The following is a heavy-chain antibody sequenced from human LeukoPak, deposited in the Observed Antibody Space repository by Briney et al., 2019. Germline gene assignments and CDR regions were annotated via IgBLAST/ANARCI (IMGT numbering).Heavy chain of an antibody. Sequence: KTSETLSLTCTVSGGSISSSSYYWGWIRQPPGKGLEWIGSIYYSGSTYYNPSLKSRVTISVDTSKNQFSLKLSSVTAADTAVYYCARESSGWVDAFDIWGQGTMVTVSS. J-gene: IGHJ3*02. CDR1: GGSISSSSYY. CDR2: IYYSGST. D-gene: IGHD3-22*01. CDR3: ARESSGWVDAFDI. V-gene: IGHV4-39*07.